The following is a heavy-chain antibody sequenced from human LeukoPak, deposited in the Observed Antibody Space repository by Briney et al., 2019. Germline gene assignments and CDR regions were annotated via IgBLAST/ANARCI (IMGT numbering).Heavy chain of an antibody. Sequence: ASVKVSCKASGGTFSSYAISWVRQAPGQGLEWMGEIIPIFGTANYAQKFQGRVTITTDESTSTAYMELSSLRSEETAVYYGAARAASSRTSPGDYYYHYMDVWGKGTTVTVSS. CDR1: GGTFSSYA. J-gene: IGHJ6*03. V-gene: IGHV1-69*05. CDR3: AARAASSRTSPGDYYYHYMDV. CDR2: IIPIFGTA. D-gene: IGHD2-2*01.